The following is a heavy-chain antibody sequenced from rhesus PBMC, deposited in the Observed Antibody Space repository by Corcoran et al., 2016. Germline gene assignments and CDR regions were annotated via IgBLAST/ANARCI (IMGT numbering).Heavy chain of an antibody. CDR2: IDPSESDT. CDR1: GSSFTNYW. V-gene: IGHV5-2*01. CDR3: AKTSGNWNFDC. Sequence: EVQLVQSGAEVKRPGESLKISCKTSGSSFTNYWITWVCQMPGKGLEWMGAIDPSESDTRYSPSFQGQVTISADKSISTAYLQWTSLKASDSATYYCAKTSGNWNFDCWGQGVLVTVSS. D-gene: IGHD6-25*01. J-gene: IGHJ4*01.